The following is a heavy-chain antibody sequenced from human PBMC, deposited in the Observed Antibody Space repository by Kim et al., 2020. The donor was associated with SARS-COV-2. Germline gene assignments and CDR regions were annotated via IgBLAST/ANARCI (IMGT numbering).Heavy chain of an antibody. CDR3: ARDRIVVVPAAIRMGYYYYGMDV. J-gene: IGHJ6*02. CDR1: GGSISSGDYY. CDR2: IYYSGST. D-gene: IGHD2-2*02. Sequence: SETLSLTCTVSGGSISSGDYYWSWIRQPPGKGLEWIGYIYYSGSTYYNPSLKSRVTISVDTSKNQFSLKLSSVTAADTAVYYCARDRIVVVPAAIRMGYYYYGMDVWGQGTTVTVSS. V-gene: IGHV4-30-4*01.